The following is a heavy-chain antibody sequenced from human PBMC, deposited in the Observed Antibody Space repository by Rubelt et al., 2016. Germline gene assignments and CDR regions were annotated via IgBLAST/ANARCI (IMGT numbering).Heavy chain of an antibody. J-gene: IGHJ3*02. D-gene: IGHD1-7*01. CDR3: ARGKNSAVDI. V-gene: IGHV4-34*01. CDR1: GGSFSGYY. Sequence: QVQLQQWGAGLLKPSETLSLTCGVYGGSFSGYYWSWIRQSPGKGLEWIGEINHSGSTNYNPSLKSRVTISVDTSKNQYSLKLSSVTAADTAVYYCARGKNSAVDIWGQGTMVTVSS. CDR2: INHSGST.